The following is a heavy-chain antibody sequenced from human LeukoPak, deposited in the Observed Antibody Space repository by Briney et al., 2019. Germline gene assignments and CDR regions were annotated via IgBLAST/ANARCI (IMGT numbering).Heavy chain of an antibody. CDR3: ARVGAVAGTVLDY. J-gene: IGHJ4*02. D-gene: IGHD6-19*01. CDR1: GFTFSRYW. V-gene: IGHV3-7*01. CDR2: IKQDGSEK. Sequence: GGSLRLSCAASGFTFSRYWMSWVRQPPGKGLQWVAIIKQDGSEKYYMDSVKGRFTISRDNAKNSLFLQMHSLRAEDTAVYYCARVGAVAGTVLDYWGQGTLATVSS.